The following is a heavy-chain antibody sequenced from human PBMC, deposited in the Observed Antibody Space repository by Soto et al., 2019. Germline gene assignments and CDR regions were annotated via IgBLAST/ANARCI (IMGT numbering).Heavy chain of an antibody. CDR1: RGSVSSGGYS. V-gene: IGHV4-30-2*01. Sequence: QVQLQESGSRLVRPSQTLSLTCSVSRGSVSSGGYSWSWIRQAPGKGLEWIGFISPSGSPAYNPSLKSRVSISVDSSNNHISLELSSVTAADTAVYYCTRGVLAWGPGTLVTVSS. D-gene: IGHD2-8*01. CDR2: ISPSGSP. J-gene: IGHJ5*02. CDR3: TRGVLA.